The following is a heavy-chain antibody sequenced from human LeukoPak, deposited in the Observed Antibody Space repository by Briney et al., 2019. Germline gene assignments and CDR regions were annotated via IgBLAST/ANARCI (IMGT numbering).Heavy chain of an antibody. CDR2: IYPGEYDT. CDR3: ARLPNRGYCSSTSCRGGNWFDR. CDR1: GYNFTSYG. J-gene: IGHJ5*02. D-gene: IGHD2-2*01. Sequence: GESLKISCKGSGYNFTSYGIGWVRQMPGKGLEWVGIIYPGEYDTRYSPSFQGQVTISADHSVSTADLQRSRLKASDTAMYYYARLPNRGYCSSTSCRGGNWFDRWGQGTLVTVCS. V-gene: IGHV5-51*01.